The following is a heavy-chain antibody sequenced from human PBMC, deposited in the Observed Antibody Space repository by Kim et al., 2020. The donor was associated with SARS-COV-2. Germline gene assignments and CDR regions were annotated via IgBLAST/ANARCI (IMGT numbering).Heavy chain of an antibody. CDR2: IDPSDSFT. CDR1: GYIFSKYW. Sequence: GESLKISCKGSGYIFSKYWISWVRQRPGKGLEWMGKIDPSDSFTRYSPSFEGHVTISVDESITTVFLNWDSLNASDTAVYFCARHQGKGTSWRNWFDPWGKETLVNVSS. D-gene: IGHD2-2*01. CDR3: ARHQGKGTSWRNWFDP. V-gene: IGHV5-10-1*01. J-gene: IGHJ5*02.